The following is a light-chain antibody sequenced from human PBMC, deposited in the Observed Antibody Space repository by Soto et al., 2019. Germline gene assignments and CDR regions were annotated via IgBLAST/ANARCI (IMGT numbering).Light chain of an antibody. CDR3: QQYNTYRT. J-gene: IGKJ1*01. Sequence: IQLTQSPSSLSASVGDRVTITCRASQSISSWLAWYQQKPGKAPKPLIYKASSLESGVPSRFSGSGSGTEFTLTISSLQPDDSATYYCQQYNTYRTFGQGTKVDIK. CDR1: QSISSW. CDR2: KAS. V-gene: IGKV1-5*03.